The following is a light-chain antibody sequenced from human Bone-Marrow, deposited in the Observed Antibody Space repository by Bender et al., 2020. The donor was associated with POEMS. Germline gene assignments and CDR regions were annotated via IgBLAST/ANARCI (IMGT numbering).Light chain of an antibody. Sequence: QSALTQPPSVSGSPGQSVTISCTGTSNDVGTYNRVSWYQQPPGTAPKLVIYEGTNRPSGVPDRFSGSKSGNTASLTISGLQAEDEADYYCSSYTPSSTIFGGGTKLTVL. CDR3: SSYTPSSTI. J-gene: IGLJ2*01. CDR1: SNDVGTYNR. CDR2: EGT. V-gene: IGLV2-18*02.